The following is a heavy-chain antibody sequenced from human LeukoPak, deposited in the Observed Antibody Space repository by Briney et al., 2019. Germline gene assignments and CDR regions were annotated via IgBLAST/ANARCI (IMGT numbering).Heavy chain of an antibody. J-gene: IGHJ4*02. D-gene: IGHD6-13*01. CDR2: INGDGGSR. V-gene: IGHV3-74*01. CDR1: GFTFSTYW. Sequence: GGSLRLSCAASGFTFSTYWMHWDRQAPGKGLVWVSRINGDGGSRNYADSVKGRFTISRDNAKNTLYLQMSSLRAEDTAVYYCASASSHRTAAGGDYWGQGTLVTVST. CDR3: ASASSHRTAAGGDY.